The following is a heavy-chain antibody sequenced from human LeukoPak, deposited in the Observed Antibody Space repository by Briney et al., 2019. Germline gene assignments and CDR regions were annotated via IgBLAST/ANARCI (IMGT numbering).Heavy chain of an antibody. Sequence: GGSLRLSCSASGFTLGSYWMHWVRQAPGKGLVWVSRINTDGSSTNYADSVKGRFTVSRDNAKNTLYLQMNSLRAEDTAVYYCAKCILTGYYKGYMDVWGKGTTVTISS. CDR3: AKCILTGYYKGYMDV. CDR2: INTDGSST. V-gene: IGHV3-74*01. D-gene: IGHD3-9*01. J-gene: IGHJ6*03. CDR1: GFTLGSYW.